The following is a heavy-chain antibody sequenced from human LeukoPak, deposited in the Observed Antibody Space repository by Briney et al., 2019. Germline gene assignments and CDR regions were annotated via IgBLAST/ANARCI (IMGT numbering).Heavy chain of an antibody. CDR3: ARIAAVGSRQFDS. CDR1: GFTFSASW. CDR2: MQSDGSGI. Sequence: GGALRLSCAASGFTFSASWMSWVRQAPGKALDWVANMQSDGSGIAYADSVRGRFTISRDNAKNSLFLRMTSLTAADTAVYFCARIAAVGSRQFDSWGQGTLVTVSS. V-gene: IGHV3-7*05. J-gene: IGHJ4*02. D-gene: IGHD6-13*01.